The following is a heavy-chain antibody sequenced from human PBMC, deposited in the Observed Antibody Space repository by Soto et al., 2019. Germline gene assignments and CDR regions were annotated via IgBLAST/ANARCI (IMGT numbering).Heavy chain of an antibody. V-gene: IGHV4-59*01. CDR1: GGSMSEYF. D-gene: IGHD3-10*01. CDR3: ARDGYDGSGSPYPAY. J-gene: IGHJ4*02. CDR2: IYYLGST. Sequence: SETLSLTCSVSGGSMSEYFWSWIRQSPGKGLEWIGYIYYLGSTDYNPSLKSRVTISVDTSKRQFSLRLTSVTAADTTVYYCARDGYDGSGSPYPAYWGPGTQVTVSS.